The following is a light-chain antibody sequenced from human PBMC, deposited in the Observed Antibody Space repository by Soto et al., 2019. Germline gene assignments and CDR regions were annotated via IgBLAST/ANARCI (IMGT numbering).Light chain of an antibody. Sequence: DIQMTQSPSTLSASVGDRVTITCRASQSISSWLAWYQQKPGKAPNLLIHKASTLLSGVPSRFSGSGSGTESTLTISSLHPDDFATYYCQQYNTHRAWTFGQGTKVEIK. J-gene: IGKJ1*01. V-gene: IGKV1-5*03. CDR1: QSISSW. CDR3: QQYNTHRAWT. CDR2: KAS.